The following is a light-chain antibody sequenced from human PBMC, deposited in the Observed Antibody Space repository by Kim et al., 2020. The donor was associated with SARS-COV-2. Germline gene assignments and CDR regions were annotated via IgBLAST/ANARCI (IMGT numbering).Light chain of an antibody. CDR2: STN. V-gene: IGLV8-61*01. CDR1: SGSVSTSYY. Sequence: GGTVTLTCGLSSGSVSTSYYPSWYQQTPGQAPRTLIYSTNTRSSGVPDRFIGSILGNKAALTITGAQADDESDYYCVLYMGSGIWVFGGGTQLTVL. J-gene: IGLJ3*02. CDR3: VLYMGSGIWV.